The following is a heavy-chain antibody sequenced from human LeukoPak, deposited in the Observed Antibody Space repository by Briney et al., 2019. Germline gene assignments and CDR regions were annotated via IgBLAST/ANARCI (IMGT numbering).Heavy chain of an antibody. CDR3: ARGDPDISFGVAGEAFDI. J-gene: IGHJ3*02. CDR2: INSDGSST. Sequence: GRSLRLSCAASGFTFSSYWMHWVRQAPGKGLVWVSRINSDGSSTSYADSVKGRFTISRDNAKKSLYLQMNSLRAEDTAVYYCARGDPDISFGVAGEAFDIWGQGTMVTVSS. V-gene: IGHV3-74*01. D-gene: IGHD3-3*01. CDR1: GFTFSSYW.